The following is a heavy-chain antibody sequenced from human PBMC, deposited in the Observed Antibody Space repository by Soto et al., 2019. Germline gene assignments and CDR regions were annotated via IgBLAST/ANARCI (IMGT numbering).Heavy chain of an antibody. D-gene: IGHD3-3*01. CDR2: INPNSGGT. V-gene: IGHV1-2*02. CDR3: ARAGRVLRFLEWLRSFDY. CDR1: GYTFTGYY. Sequence: ASVKVSCKASGYTFTGYYMHWVRQAPGQGLEWMGWINPNSGGTNYAQKFQGRVTMTRDTSISTAYMELSRLRSDDTAVYYCARAGRVLRFLEWLRSFDYWGQGTLVTVSS. J-gene: IGHJ4*02.